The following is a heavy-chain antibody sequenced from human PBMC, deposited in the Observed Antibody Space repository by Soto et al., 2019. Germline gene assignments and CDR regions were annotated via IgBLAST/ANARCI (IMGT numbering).Heavy chain of an antibody. Sequence: QVQLVQSGAEVKKPGASVKVSCKASGYTFTSYDINWVRQATGQGLEWMGWMNPNSGNTGYAQKFQGRVTMTRNTSLRTAYMELGSLRSEDTAVYYCARARGSGYYYVGWFDPWGQGTLVTVSS. V-gene: IGHV1-8*01. CDR1: GYTFTSYD. D-gene: IGHD3-22*01. J-gene: IGHJ5*02. CDR2: MNPNSGNT. CDR3: ARARGSGYYYVGWFDP.